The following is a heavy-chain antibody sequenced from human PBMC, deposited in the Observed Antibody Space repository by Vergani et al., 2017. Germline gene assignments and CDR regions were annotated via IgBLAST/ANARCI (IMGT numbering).Heavy chain of an antibody. J-gene: IGHJ6*03. CDR2: ISSSSSYI. D-gene: IGHD3-3*01. CDR3: ARDQFGGITIFGVVTGIGYMDV. V-gene: IGHV3-21*01. CDR1: GFTFSSYA. Sequence: EVQLLESGGGLVQPGGSLRLSCAASGFTFSSYAMSWVRQAPGKGLEWVSSISSSSSYIYYADSVKGRFTISRDNAKNSLYLQMNSLRAEDTAVYYCARDQFGGITIFGVVTGIGYMDVWGKGTTVTVSS.